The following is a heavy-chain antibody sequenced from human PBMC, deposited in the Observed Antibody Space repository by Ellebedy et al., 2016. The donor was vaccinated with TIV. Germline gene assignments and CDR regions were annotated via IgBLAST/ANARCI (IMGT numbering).Heavy chain of an antibody. J-gene: IGHJ4*02. CDR2: IYYSGST. Sequence: SETLSLXCTVSGGSISSYYWSWIRQPPGKGLEWIGYIYYSGSTNYNPSLKSRVTMSVDTSKNQFSLKLSSVTAADTAVYYCARRGYCSSTSCSLFDYWGQGTLVTVSS. CDR1: GGSISSYY. CDR3: ARRGYCSSTSCSLFDY. D-gene: IGHD2-2*01. V-gene: IGHV4-59*12.